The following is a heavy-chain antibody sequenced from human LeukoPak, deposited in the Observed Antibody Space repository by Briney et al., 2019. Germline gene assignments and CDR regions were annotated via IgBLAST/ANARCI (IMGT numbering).Heavy chain of an antibody. J-gene: IGHJ4*02. V-gene: IGHV4-39*01. D-gene: IGHD3-22*01. CDR2: IYYSGST. CDR3: ARRPPIDSSGYYYFDY. Sequence: SETLSLTCTVSGGSISSSSYYWGWIRQPPGKGLEWIGSIYYSGSTYYNPSLKSRVTISVDTSKNQFSLKLSSVTAADTAVYYCARRPPIDSSGYYYFDYWGQGTLATVSS. CDR1: GGSISSSSYY.